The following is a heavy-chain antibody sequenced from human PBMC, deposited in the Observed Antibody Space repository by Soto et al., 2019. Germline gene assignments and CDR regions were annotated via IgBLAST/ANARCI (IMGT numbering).Heavy chain of an antibody. Sequence: ASVKGSCKASGYTFTVYYMHWVRQAPGQGLEWVGWINPKSGGTMYPQKFQGRVTMTWDTSISTAYMALTRLRSDDPAVYYCARDLAKGGGSAGFDYWGQGTLVTVSS. J-gene: IGHJ4*02. CDR1: GYTFTVYY. V-gene: IGHV1-2*02. CDR2: INPKSGGT. D-gene: IGHD1-26*01. CDR3: ARDLAKGGGSAGFDY.